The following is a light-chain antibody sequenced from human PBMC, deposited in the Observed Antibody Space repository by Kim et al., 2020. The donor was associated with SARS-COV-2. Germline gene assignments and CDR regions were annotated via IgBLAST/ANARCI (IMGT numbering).Light chain of an antibody. CDR1: QSISTY. V-gene: IGKV1-5*03. CDR3: QQYNYYSKS. J-gene: IGKJ1*01. CDR2: KAS. Sequence: DIQLTQSPSTLSASVGDRVTIACRASQSISTYLAWYQQKPGKPPRLLIYKASTLQSGVPSRFSGSGSGTEFALTINSLQPDDFATYYCQQYNYYSKSFGQGTKVDIK.